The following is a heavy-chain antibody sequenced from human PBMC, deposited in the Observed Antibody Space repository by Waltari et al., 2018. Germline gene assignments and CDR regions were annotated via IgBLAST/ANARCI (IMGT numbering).Heavy chain of an antibody. J-gene: IGHJ5*02. CDR1: GFIFTSYS. CDR3: TRGVRLEAAWVSYNWFDT. Sequence: ELHLVESGGGLVRPGGSLRLSCAASGFIFTSYSMHWVRQAPGEGLEWVAYISNSVSFVYSGDSVKGRFTISRDNAENSLSLQMNNLRVEDTAVYYCTRGVRLEAAWVSYNWFDTWGQGTLVTVSS. D-gene: IGHD6-25*01. V-gene: IGHV3-21*01. CDR2: ISNSVSFV.